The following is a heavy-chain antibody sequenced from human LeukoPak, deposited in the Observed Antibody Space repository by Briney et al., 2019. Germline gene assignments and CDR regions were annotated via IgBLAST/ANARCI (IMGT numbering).Heavy chain of an antibody. CDR2: IYYSGST. CDR1: GGSISSSSYY. V-gene: IGHV4-39*01. D-gene: IGHD5-18*01. J-gene: IGHJ3*02. CDR3: ARHGYSYGGPDAFDI. Sequence: SETLSLTCTVSGGSISSSSYYWGWIRQPPGKGLEWIGSIYYSGSTYYNPSLKSRVTISVDTSKNQFSLKLSSVTAADTAVYYCARHGYSYGGPDAFDIWGQGTMVTVSS.